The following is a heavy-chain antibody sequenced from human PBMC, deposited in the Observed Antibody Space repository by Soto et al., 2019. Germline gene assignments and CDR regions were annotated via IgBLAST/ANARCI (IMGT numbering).Heavy chain of an antibody. CDR1: YGTIGNRGYP. J-gene: IGHJ4*02. D-gene: IGHD4-17*01. V-gene: IGHV4-30-2*01. CDR3: ARSQTTVTSYDY. CDR2: IYHSGST. Sequence: SQPHPHPNTVSYGTIGNRGYPRSCIRQPPGKGLEWIGYIYHSGSTYYNPSLKSRVTISVDRSKNQFSLKLSSVTAADTAVYYCARSQTTVTSYDYWGQGTLVTVSS.